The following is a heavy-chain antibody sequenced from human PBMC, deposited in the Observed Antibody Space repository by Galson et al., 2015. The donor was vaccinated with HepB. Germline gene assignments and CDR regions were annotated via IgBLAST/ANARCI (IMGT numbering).Heavy chain of an antibody. CDR1: GYTFTSYG. Sequence: SVKVSCKASGYTFTSYGISWVRQAPGQGLEWMGWISAYNGNTNYAQKLQGRVTMTTDTSTSTAYTELRSLRSDDTAVYYCAKQNDYLDYWGQGTLVTVSS. D-gene: IGHD1/OR15-1a*01. V-gene: IGHV1-18*01. J-gene: IGHJ4*02. CDR2: ISAYNGNT. CDR3: AKQNDYLDY.